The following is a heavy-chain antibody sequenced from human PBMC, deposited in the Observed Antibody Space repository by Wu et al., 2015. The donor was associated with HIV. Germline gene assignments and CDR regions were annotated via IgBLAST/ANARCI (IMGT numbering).Heavy chain of an antibody. V-gene: IGHV1-8*03. J-gene: IGHJ5*02. Sequence: QVQLVQSGAEVKKPGASVKVSCKASGYTFTSYDINWVRQATGQGLEWMGWMNPNSGNTGYAQKFQGRVTITRNTSISTAYMELSSLRSEDTAVYYCARGRRGSYFQPRGSYNWFDPWGQGTLVTVSS. CDR3: ARGRRGSYFQPRGSYNWFDP. D-gene: IGHD1-26*01. CDR2: MNPNSGNT. CDR1: GYTFTSYD.